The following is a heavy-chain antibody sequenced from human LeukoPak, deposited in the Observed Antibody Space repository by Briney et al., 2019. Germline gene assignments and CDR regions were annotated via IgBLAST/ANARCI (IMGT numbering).Heavy chain of an antibody. D-gene: IGHD6-6*01. CDR2: NCWNAVTT. Sequence: GGSLRLSCAASGFTFDDYTMHWVRQAPGKGLEWVSLNCWNAVTTYYADSVKGRFTISRDNSKNSLYLQMNSLRTEDTALYYCAKERGSSGYFDYWGQGTLVTVSS. CDR3: AKERGSSGYFDY. CDR1: GFTFDDYT. V-gene: IGHV3-43*01. J-gene: IGHJ4*02.